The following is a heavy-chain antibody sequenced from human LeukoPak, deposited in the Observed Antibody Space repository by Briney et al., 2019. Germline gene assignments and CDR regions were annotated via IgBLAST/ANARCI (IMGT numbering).Heavy chain of an antibody. D-gene: IGHD3-16*01. Sequence: SVKVSCKSSGGTLSSYTINWVRQAPGQGLEWMGRLIPFVGISNYAQNLQGRVSITADKSATTAFMELSSLRFEDTAVYYCARSYEHRGYGHYVDYWGQGTLVIVSS. J-gene: IGHJ4*02. CDR3: ARSYEHRGYGHYVDY. V-gene: IGHV1-69*02. CDR1: GGTLSSYT. CDR2: LIPFVGIS.